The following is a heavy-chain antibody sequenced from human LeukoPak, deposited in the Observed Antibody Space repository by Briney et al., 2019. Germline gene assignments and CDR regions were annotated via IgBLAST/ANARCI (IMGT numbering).Heavy chain of an antibody. CDR1: GYSISSGYY. CDR2: IYDSGST. D-gene: IGHD6-19*01. CDR3: ARRLEYSSGWYGNDAFDI. J-gene: IGHJ3*02. Sequence: SETLSLTCAVSGYSISSGYYWGWIRQPQGKELVWIGSIYDSGSTYYNPSLKSRVTISVDTSKNQFSLKLSSVTAADTAVYYCARRLEYSSGWYGNDAFDIWGQGTMVTVSS. V-gene: IGHV4-38-2*01.